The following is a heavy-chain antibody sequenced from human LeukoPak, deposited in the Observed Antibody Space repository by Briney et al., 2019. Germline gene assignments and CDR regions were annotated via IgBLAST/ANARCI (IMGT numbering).Heavy chain of an antibody. V-gene: IGHV4-34*01. Sequence: KPSETLSLTCAVYGGSLSDYYWGWIRQPPGMGLEWIGEINHSGETKYNPSLKSRVAMSVDTSKNQFSLELRSVTVADTAMYYCARGQWLDNSWGQGTLVTVSS. CDR3: ARGQWLDNS. D-gene: IGHD6-19*01. J-gene: IGHJ4*02. CDR1: GGSLSDYY. CDR2: INHSGET.